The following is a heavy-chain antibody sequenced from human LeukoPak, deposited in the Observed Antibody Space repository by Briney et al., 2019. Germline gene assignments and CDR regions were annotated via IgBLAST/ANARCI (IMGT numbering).Heavy chain of an antibody. CDR2: ISESGGNT. CDR3: AVSARVERVWHYFNY. Sequence: PGGSLRLSCTASGFTFSSYAMSWVRQAPGKGLEWVSGISESGGNTFYADSVKGRFTISRDNSKNTLFLQMNSLRAEDTAVYYCAVSARVERVWHYFNYWGQGTLVTVSS. J-gene: IGHJ4*02. CDR1: GFTFSSYA. V-gene: IGHV3-23*01. D-gene: IGHD6-6*01.